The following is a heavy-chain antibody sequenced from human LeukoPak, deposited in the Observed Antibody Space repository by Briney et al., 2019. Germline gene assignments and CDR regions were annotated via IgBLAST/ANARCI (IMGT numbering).Heavy chain of an antibody. CDR2: INHSGST. CDR3: AITPAYYYDSSGYSFDY. V-gene: IGHV4-34*01. J-gene: IGHJ4*02. Sequence: ASETLSLTCAVYGRSFSGYYWSWIRQPPGKGLEWIGEINHSGSTNYNPSLKSRVTISVDTSKNQFSLKLSSVTAADTAVYYCAITPAYYYDSSGYSFDYWGQGTLVTVSS. CDR1: GRSFSGYY. D-gene: IGHD3-22*01.